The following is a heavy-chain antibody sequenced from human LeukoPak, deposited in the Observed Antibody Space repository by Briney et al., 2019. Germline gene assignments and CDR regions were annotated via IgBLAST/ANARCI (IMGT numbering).Heavy chain of an antibody. V-gene: IGHV1-2*04. Sequence: ASVNVSCKASGYTFTGYYMHWVRQAPGQGLEWMGWINPNSGGTNYAQKFQGWVTMTRDTSISTAYMELSRLRSDDTAVYYCARAGPYYYYGMDVWGQGTTVTVSS. J-gene: IGHJ6*02. CDR3: ARAGPYYYYGMDV. CDR1: GYTFTGYY. CDR2: INPNSGGT. D-gene: IGHD1-1*01.